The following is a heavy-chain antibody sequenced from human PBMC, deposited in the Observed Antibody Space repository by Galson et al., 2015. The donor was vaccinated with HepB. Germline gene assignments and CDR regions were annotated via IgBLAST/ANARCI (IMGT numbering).Heavy chain of an antibody. J-gene: IGHJ4*02. V-gene: IGHV3-23*01. D-gene: IGHD3-16*01. CDR1: GFTFYVYT. CDR2: VRGSGTGT. Sequence: SLRLSCAASGFTFYVYTMNWVRQAPGEGLEWVSAVRGSGTGTFYADSVRGRFTISRDDSKNTVTLQLNNLRVEDTAIYYCAKDSGFGGEDYWGQGILVTVSS. CDR3: AKDSGFGGEDY.